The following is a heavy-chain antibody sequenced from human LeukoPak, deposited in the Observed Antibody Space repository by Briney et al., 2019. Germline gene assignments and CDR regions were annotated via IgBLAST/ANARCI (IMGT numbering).Heavy chain of an antibody. CDR1: GGSFSGYY. CDR2: INHSGST. V-gene: IGHV4-34*01. Sequence: PSETLSLTCAVYGGSFSGYYWSWIRQPPGKGLEWIGEINHSGSTNYNPSLKSRVTISVDTSKNQFSLKLSSVTAADTAVYYCARGTMYSSSLIPGPADGMDVWGQGTTVTVSS. CDR3: ARGTMYSSSLIPGPADGMDV. J-gene: IGHJ6*02. D-gene: IGHD6-13*01.